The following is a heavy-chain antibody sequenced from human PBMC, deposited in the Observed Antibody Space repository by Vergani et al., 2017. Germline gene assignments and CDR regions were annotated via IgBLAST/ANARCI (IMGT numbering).Heavy chain of an antibody. D-gene: IGHD4-17*01. CDR2: INPSGGST. V-gene: IGHV1-46*01. J-gene: IGHJ6*02. Sequence: QVQLVQSGAEVKKPGASVKVSCKASGYTFTSYYMHWVRQAPGQGLEWMGIINPSGGSTSYAQKFQGRVTMTRDTSTSTVYMELCSLRSEDTAGYYCASTYTVTTAGPVYYYYGMDVWGQGTTVTVSS. CDR3: ASTYTVTTAGPVYYYYGMDV. CDR1: GYTFTSYY.